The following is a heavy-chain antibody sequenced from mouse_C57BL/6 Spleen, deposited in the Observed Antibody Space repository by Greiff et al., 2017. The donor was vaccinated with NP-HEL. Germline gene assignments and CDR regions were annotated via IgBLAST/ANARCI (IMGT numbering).Heavy chain of an antibody. CDR2: INYDGSST. CDR3: ARDYGSKGAMDY. J-gene: IGHJ4*01. D-gene: IGHD1-1*01. CDR1: GFTFSDYY. Sequence: EVKLMESEGGLVQPGSSMKLSCTASGFTFSDYYMAWVRQVPEKGLEWVANINYDGSSTYYLDSLKSRFIISRDNAKNILYLQMSSLKSEDTATYYCARDYGSKGAMDYWGQGTSVTVSS. V-gene: IGHV5-16*01.